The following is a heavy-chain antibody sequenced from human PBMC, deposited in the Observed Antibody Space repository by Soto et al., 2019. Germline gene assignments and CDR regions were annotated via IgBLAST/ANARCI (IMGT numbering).Heavy chain of an antibody. J-gene: IGHJ5*02. V-gene: IGHV1-18*04. CDR1: GYFFPDYG. CDR2: IGVYHTQT. CDR3: VIHDKTISLDL. Sequence: QIQMVQSGAEIKEPGASVKVSCKTSGYFFPDYGIDWVRQAPGQGLQWMGWIGVYHTQTKYTPQCQGRVTINSDTSTRTVYMELRSLRSDDTATSYCVIHDKTISLDLWGPGTRLTVSS. D-gene: IGHD3-22*01.